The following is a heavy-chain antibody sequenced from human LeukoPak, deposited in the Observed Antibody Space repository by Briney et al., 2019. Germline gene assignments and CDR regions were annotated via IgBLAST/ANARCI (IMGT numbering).Heavy chain of an antibody. CDR1: GGTFSSYA. V-gene: IGHV1-69*06. D-gene: IGHD4-17*01. CDR2: IIPIFGTA. CDR3: ARRATGTHGMDV. J-gene: IGHJ6*04. Sequence: ASVKVSCKASGGTFSSYAISWVRQAPGQGLEWMGGIIPIFGTANYAQKFQGRVTITADKSTSTAYMELSSLRSEDTAVYYCARRATGTHGMDVWGKGPTVTVSS.